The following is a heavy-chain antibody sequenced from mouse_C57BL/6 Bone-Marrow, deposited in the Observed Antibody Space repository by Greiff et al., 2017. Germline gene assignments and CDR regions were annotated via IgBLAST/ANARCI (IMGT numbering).Heavy chain of an antibody. CDR1: GYTFTSYG. D-gene: IGHD1-1*01. Sequence: VQLVESGAELARPGASVTLSCKASGYTFTSYGISWVKQRTGQGLEWIGDIYPRSGNTYYNEKFKGKATLTADKSSSTAYMELRSLTSEDAAVYCCARAPYDGSSYPAWFAYWGQGTLVTVSA. CDR2: IYPRSGNT. CDR3: ARAPYDGSSYPAWFAY. J-gene: IGHJ3*01. V-gene: IGHV1-81*01.